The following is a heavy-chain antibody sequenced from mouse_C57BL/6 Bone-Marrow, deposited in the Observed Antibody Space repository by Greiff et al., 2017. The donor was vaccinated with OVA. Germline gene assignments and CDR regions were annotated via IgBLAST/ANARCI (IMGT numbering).Heavy chain of an antibody. CDR3: TRGYSKYYAMDY. Sequence: VQLQQSGAELVRPGASVTLSCKASGYTFTDYEMHWVKQTPVHGLEWIGAIDPETGGTAYNQKFKGKAILTADKSSSTAYMELRSLTSEDSAVYYCTRGYSKYYAMDYWCQGTSVTVSS. D-gene: IGHD2-5*01. CDR2: IDPETGGT. V-gene: IGHV1-15*01. J-gene: IGHJ4*01. CDR1: GYTFTDYE.